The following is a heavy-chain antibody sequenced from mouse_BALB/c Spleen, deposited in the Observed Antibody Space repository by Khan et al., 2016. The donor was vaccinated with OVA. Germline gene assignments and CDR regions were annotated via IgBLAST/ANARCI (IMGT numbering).Heavy chain of an antibody. CDR3: ASHLTGSFAY. V-gene: IGHV5-6*01. CDR2: ISSGGDYT. J-gene: IGHJ3*01. Sequence: EVQLVASGGDLVKPGGSLKLSCAASGFTFSSYSMSWVRQPPDKRLEWVATISSGGDYTYYPANVKGRFTISRYNAKHTLYLQMSSLKCEDTAMYYCASHLTGSFAYWGQGTLVTVSA. CDR1: GFTFSSYS.